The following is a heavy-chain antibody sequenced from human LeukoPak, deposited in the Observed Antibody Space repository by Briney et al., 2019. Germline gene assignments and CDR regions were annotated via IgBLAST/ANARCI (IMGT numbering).Heavy chain of an antibody. CDR1: GGTFISYA. D-gene: IGHD6-6*01. CDR2: IIPIFGTA. Sequence: ASVKVSCKASGGTFISYAISWVRQAPGQGLEWMGGIIPIFGTANYAQKFQGRVTITADESTSTAYMELSSLRSEDTAVYYCARYEYLEQEYSRSSGGYWGQGTLVTVSS. J-gene: IGHJ4*02. V-gene: IGHV1-69*13. CDR3: ARYEYLEQEYSRSSGGY.